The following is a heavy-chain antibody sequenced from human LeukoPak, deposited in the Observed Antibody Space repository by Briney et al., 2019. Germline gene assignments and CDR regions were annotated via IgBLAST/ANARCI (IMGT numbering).Heavy chain of an antibody. J-gene: IGHJ4*02. CDR1: GASISTYY. CDR2: ISYSGYT. CDR3: ARGVVGYQLPMFDY. D-gene: IGHD2-2*01. V-gene: IGHV4-59*01. Sequence: SETLSLTCTVSGASISTYYWSWIRQPPGKGLECIGYISYSGYTAYNPSLKSRLTISRDTSKNQFSLKLRSVTAADTAVYYCARGVVGYQLPMFDYWGQGALVTVSS.